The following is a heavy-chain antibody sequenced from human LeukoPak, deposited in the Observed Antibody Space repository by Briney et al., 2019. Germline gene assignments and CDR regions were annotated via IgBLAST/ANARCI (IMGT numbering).Heavy chain of an antibody. CDR1: GFTFSSYA. D-gene: IGHD5-18*01. CDR3: AKGTGYSYGQPY. J-gene: IGHJ4*02. CDR2: ISGSGGST. Sequence: GGSLRLSCAASGFTFSSYAMSWVRQAPGKGPEWVSAISGSGGSTYYADSVKGRFTISRDNSKNTLYLQMNSLRAEDTAVYYCAKGTGYSYGQPYWGQGTLVTVSS. V-gene: IGHV3-23*01.